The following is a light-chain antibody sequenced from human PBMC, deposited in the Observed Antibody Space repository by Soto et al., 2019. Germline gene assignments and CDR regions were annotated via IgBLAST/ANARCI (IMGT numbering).Light chain of an antibody. CDR1: QSILYNSNNKNY. Sequence: DIVMTQSPDSLAVALGERAAINCKSSQSILYNSNNKNYLAWYQQKAGQPTKLLIYWASTRASGVPDRFRGSGSAKDFTLTISSLQAEDVAVYYCQQYNDTPRTFGQGTKVEIK. CDR3: QQYNDTPRT. V-gene: IGKV4-1*01. J-gene: IGKJ1*01. CDR2: WAS.